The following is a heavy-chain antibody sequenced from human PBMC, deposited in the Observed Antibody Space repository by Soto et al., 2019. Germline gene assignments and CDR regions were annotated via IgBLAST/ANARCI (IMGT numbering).Heavy chain of an antibody. CDR3: ARDKDCSSTSCYGIDNWFDP. D-gene: IGHD2-2*01. J-gene: IGHJ5*02. CDR2: ISACNGDT. V-gene: IGHV1-18*01. Sequence: ASVKVSCKASGYTFTSYGISWVRQAPGQGLEWMGWISACNGDTNYAQKLQGRVTMTTDTSTSTAYMELRSLRSDDTAVYYCARDKDCSSTSCYGIDNWFDPWGQGTLVTVSS. CDR1: GYTFTSYG.